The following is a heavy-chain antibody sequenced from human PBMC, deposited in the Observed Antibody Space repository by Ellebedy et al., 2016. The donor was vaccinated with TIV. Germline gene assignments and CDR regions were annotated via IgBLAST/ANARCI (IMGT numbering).Heavy chain of an antibody. J-gene: IGHJ3*02. CDR3: AKDLRTYQLLFPDASDM. V-gene: IGHV3-30*04. Sequence: GESLKISXAAPTFAFSSYAMHWVRQAPGKGLEWVAVIAYDHSRKFYADSVKGHFIISRDNSRNKVYLQMNSLRVEDTATYYCAKDLRTYQLLFPDASDMWGQGTVVTVSS. CDR2: IAYDHSRK. CDR1: TFAFSSYA. D-gene: IGHD2-2*01.